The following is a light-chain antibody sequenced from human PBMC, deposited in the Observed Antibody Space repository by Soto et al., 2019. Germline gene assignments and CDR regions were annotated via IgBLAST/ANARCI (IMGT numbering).Light chain of an antibody. CDR2: KAS. CDR3: QQYNSYPWT. CDR1: QSISSW. V-gene: IGKV1-5*03. J-gene: IGKJ1*01. Sequence: DIQMTQSPSTLSASVGDRVTNTFRARQSISSWLAWYQQKPGKAPKLLIYKASSLESGVPSGFSGSGSGTEFTLTISSLQPDDFATYYCQQYNSYPWTFGQGTKVDIK.